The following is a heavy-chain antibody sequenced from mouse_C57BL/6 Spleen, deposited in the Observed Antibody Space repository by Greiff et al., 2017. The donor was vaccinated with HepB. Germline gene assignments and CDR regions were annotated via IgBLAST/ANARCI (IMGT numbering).Heavy chain of an antibody. V-gene: IGHV14-4*01. D-gene: IGHD1-1*01. CDR3: TRLLLRGAMDY. J-gene: IGHJ4*01. CDR2: LDPENGDT. CDR1: GFNIKDDY. Sequence: VQLQQSGAELVRPGASVKLSCTASGFNIKDDYMHWVKQRPEQGLEWIGWLDPENGDTAYASKFQGKATITADTSSNTAYLQLSSLTSEDTAVYYCTRLLLRGAMDYWGQGTSVTVSS.